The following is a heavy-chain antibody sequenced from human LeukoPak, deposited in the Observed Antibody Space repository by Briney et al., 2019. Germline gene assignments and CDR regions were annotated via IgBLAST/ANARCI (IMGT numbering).Heavy chain of an antibody. V-gene: IGHV4-59*01. CDR2: IYYSWNT. CDR1: GGPISRYY. D-gene: IGHD3-22*01. Sequence: RPSETLSLTCTVSGGPISRYYWSWIRQPPGKGLEGIGYIYYSWNTNYNPSLKSRVTISGDTSKNQFSLKLSSVTAAATAVYYCARAGDYDSSGYYYEWFDPWGQGTLVTVSS. J-gene: IGHJ5*02. CDR3: ARAGDYDSSGYYYEWFDP.